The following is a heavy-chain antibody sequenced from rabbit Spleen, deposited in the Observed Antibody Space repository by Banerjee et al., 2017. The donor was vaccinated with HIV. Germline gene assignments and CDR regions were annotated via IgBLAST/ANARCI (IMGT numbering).Heavy chain of an antibody. CDR3: ARGASMVPFYFDL. J-gene: IGHJ4*01. V-gene: IGHV1S40*01. CDR1: GFSFIAGYY. Sequence: QSLEESGGGLVQPEGSLTLTCKASGFSFIAGYYMCWVRQAPGKGLEWIACIHGGSKNNIYYASWAKGRFTISKTSSTTVTLQMTSLTVADTATYFCARGASMVPFYFDLWGPGTLVTVS. CDR2: IHGGSKNNI. D-gene: IGHD3-1*01.